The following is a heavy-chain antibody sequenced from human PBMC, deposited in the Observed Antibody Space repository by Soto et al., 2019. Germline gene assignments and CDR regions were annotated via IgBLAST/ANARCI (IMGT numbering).Heavy chain of an antibody. D-gene: IGHD2-2*02. J-gene: IGHJ4*02. CDR3: TRVIVVAILYYFEY. CDR2: IRSEAYGGTT. Sequence: SLRLSCTASGFTFGDYAMSWVRQAPGKGLEWVGFIRSEAYGGTTEYAVSVKGRFTISRDDFKSVAYLQMNSLKTEDTAVYFCTRVIVVAILYYFEYWGQGGLVTVSS. CDR1: GFTFGDYA. V-gene: IGHV3-49*04.